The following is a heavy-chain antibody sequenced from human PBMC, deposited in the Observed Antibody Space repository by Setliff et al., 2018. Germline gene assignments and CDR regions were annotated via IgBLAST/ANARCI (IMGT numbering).Heavy chain of an antibody. Sequence: ASVKVSCKASGGTFSSYAISWVRQAPGQGLEWMGGIIPILGIANYAQKFQGRVTITADESTSTAYMELRSLRSDDTAVYYCARDPREGDYGDSYAAYYYYGMDVWGQGTTVTVSS. CDR2: IIPILGIA. V-gene: IGHV1-69*10. D-gene: IGHD4-17*01. CDR3: ARDPREGDYGDSYAAYYYYGMDV. CDR1: GGTFSSYA. J-gene: IGHJ6*02.